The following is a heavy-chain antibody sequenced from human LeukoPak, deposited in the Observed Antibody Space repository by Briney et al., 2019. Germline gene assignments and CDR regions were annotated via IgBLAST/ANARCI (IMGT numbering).Heavy chain of an antibody. CDR1: GFTFRSYA. Sequence: GASLRLSCAASGFTFRSYAMSWVSEAQGKGLEWVSTISGSGSKTYYADSVTGRFTISRHNSKITLSLQMNSLTAEDTSLYYCAKTLVMVAATPNFDYWGQGTQVTVSS. V-gene: IGHV3-23*01. D-gene: IGHD2-15*01. CDR3: AKTLVMVAATPNFDY. J-gene: IGHJ4*02. CDR2: ISGSGSKT.